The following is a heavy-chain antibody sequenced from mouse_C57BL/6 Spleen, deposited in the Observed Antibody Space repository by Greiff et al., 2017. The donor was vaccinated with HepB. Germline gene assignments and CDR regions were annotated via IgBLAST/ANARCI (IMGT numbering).Heavy chain of an antibody. CDR2: IYPGSGST. CDR1: GYTFTSYW. Sequence: QVQLKQPGAELVKPGASVKMSCKASGYTFTSYWITWVKQRPGQGLEWIGDIYPGSGSTNYNEKFKSKATLTVDTSSSTAYMQLSSLTSEDSAVYYCARGGGSSYLFAYWGQGTLVTVSA. CDR3: ARGGGSSYLFAY. D-gene: IGHD1-1*01. J-gene: IGHJ3*01. V-gene: IGHV1-55*01.